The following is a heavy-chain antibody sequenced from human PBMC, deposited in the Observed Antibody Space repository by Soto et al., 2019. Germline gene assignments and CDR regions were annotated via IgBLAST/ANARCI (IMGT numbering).Heavy chain of an antibody. D-gene: IGHD3-22*01. J-gene: IGHJ4*02. V-gene: IGHV4-30-2*01. CDR1: GGSISSGGYS. CDR3: ARGGVDHYDITGNYFSPYYFDY. Sequence: SETLSLTCAVSGGSISSGGYSWSWIRQPTGKGLEWIGYIYHSGSTYYNPSLKSRVTISVDRSKNQFSLKLSSVTAADTAVYYCARGGVDHYDITGNYFSPYYFDYWGQGTLVTVSS. CDR2: IYHSGST.